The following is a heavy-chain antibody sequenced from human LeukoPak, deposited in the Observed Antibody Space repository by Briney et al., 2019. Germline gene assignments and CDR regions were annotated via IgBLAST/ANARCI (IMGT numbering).Heavy chain of an antibody. Sequence: GGSLRLSCAASGFTFSSYAMHWVRQAPGKGLEWVAVISYDGSNKYYADSVKGRFTISRDNSKNTLYLQMNSLRAEDTAVYYCAKDRITMVRGRTDYWGQGTLVTVSS. J-gene: IGHJ4*02. CDR3: AKDRITMVRGRTDY. V-gene: IGHV3-30-3*01. CDR2: ISYDGSNK. D-gene: IGHD3-10*01. CDR1: GFTFSSYA.